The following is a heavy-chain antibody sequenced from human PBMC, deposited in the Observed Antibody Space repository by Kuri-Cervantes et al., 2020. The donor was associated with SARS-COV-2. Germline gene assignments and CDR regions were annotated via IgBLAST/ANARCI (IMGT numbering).Heavy chain of an antibody. J-gene: IGHJ4*02. V-gene: IGHV3-15*01. Sequence: GESLKISCAASGFTFGNAWMSWVRQAPGKGLEWVGRIKSKTDGGTTDYAAPVKGRFTISRDDSKNTLYLQMNSLKTEDTAVYYCTRLHNDFWSGPFDYWGQGTLVTVSS. CDR1: GFTFGNAW. CDR2: IKSKTDGGTT. CDR3: TRLHNDFWSGPFDY. D-gene: IGHD3-3*01.